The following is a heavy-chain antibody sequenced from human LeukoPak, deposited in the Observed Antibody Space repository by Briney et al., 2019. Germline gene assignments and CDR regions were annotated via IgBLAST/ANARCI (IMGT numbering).Heavy chain of an antibody. CDR1: GFTFSSYA. V-gene: IGHV3-30-3*01. D-gene: IGHD3-16*02. CDR3: ARFGGVIVSVY. CDR2: ISYDGSNK. Sequence: GRSLRLSCAASGFTFSSYAMHWVRQAPGKGLEWVAVISYDGSNKYYADSVKGRFTISRDNSKNTLYLQMNSLRAEDTAVYYCARFGGVIVSVYWGQGTLVTVSS. J-gene: IGHJ4*02.